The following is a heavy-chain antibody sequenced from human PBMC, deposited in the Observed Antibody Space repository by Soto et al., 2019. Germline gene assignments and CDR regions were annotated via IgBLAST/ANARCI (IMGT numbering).Heavy chain of an antibody. CDR3: ARSRIVNYYFYGMDV. CDR1: GFTFSDYF. D-gene: IGHD3-22*01. V-gene: IGHV3-11*06. J-gene: IGHJ6*02. CDR2: ISSSSVYT. Sequence: GGSLRLSCAASGFTFSDYFMSWIRQAPGRGLEWVSYISSSSVYTNFADSVKGRFTISRDNTKNSLYLQMNSLRAEDTAVYYCARSRIVNYYFYGMDVWGQGTTVTVP.